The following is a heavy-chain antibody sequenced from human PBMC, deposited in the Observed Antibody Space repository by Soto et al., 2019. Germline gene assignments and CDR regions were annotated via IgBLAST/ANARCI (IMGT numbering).Heavy chain of an antibody. V-gene: IGHV1-18*01. CDR1: GYTFTSYG. CDR2: ISAYNGNT. D-gene: IGHD6-13*01. J-gene: IGHJ6*01. Sequence: ASVKGSCKASGYTFTSYGISWVRQAPGQGLEWMGWISAYNGNTNYAQKLQGRVTMTTDTSTSTAYMELRSLRSDDTAVYYCARSYSSIRYYYSGTDFWGQGTTVPVSS. CDR3: ARSYSSIRYYYSGTDF.